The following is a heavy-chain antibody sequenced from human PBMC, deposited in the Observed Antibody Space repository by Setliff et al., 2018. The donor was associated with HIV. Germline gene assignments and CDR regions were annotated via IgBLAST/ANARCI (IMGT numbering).Heavy chain of an antibody. CDR2: IGTYNGDT. V-gene: IGHV1-18*01. CDR1: GYTFTSSG. CDR3: ARERLGRSGFEYLQH. Sequence: ASVKVSCKASGYTFTSSGITWVRQAPGQGLEWMGWIGTYNGDTNYAQKFQGRVTMTTDTSTSTAYMELRSLRSEDTAVYYCARERLGRSGFEYLQHWGQGTLVTVSS. D-gene: IGHD3-22*01. J-gene: IGHJ1*01.